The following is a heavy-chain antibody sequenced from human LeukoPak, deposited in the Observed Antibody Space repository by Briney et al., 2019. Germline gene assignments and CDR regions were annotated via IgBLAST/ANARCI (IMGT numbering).Heavy chain of an antibody. D-gene: IGHD3-10*01. Sequence: GGSLRLSCAASGFTVSSNYMSWVRQAPGRGLEWVSVIYSGGSTYYADSVKGRFTISRDNSKNTPFLQMNSLRAGDTAVYYCARGTVTMVDYWGQGTLVTVSS. CDR1: GFTVSSNY. CDR3: ARGTVTMVDY. CDR2: IYSGGST. V-gene: IGHV3-66*01. J-gene: IGHJ4*02.